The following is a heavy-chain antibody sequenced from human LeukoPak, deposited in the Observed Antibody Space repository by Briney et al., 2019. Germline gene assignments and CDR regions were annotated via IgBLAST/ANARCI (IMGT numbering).Heavy chain of an antibody. CDR3: ARHQMGANTLDY. D-gene: IGHD1-26*01. V-gene: IGHV4-4*02. CDR2: IFESGST. Sequence: KTSETLSLTCAVSGGSISGYWWSWVRQPPGKGLEWIGEIFESGSTNYNPSLKSRATISGDKSESLFSLRLTSVSVADTAVYYCARHQMGANTLDYWGQGTLVTVSS. J-gene: IGHJ4*02. CDR1: GGSISGYW.